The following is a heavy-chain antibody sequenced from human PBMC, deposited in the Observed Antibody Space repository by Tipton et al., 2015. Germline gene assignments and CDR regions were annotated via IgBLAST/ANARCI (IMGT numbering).Heavy chain of an antibody. J-gene: IGHJ4*03. D-gene: IGHD3-3*01. CDR3: AKGADPSFCWSGGSCGVGGF. CDR2: ISGSGGNI. Sequence: SLRLSCAASGFTFSSYAMTWVRQAPGKGLEWVSRISGSGGNIYYADSVKGRFTISRDNSKNTLYLQMNSLRAEDTAVYYCAKGADPSFCWSGGSCGVGGFRGPGTLVPVSS. CDR1: GFTFSSYA. V-gene: IGHV3-23*01.